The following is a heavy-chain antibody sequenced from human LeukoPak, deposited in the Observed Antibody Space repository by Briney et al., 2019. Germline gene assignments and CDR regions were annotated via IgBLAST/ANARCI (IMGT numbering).Heavy chain of an antibody. J-gene: IGHJ3*02. V-gene: IGHV4-34*01. Sequence: SETLSLTCAVYGGSFSGYYWSWIRQPPGKGLECIGEINHSGSTNYNPSLKSRVTISVDTSKNQFSLKLSSVTAADTAVYYCARRGRRGAFDIWGQGTMVTVSS. CDR3: ARRGRRGAFDI. CDR2: INHSGST. D-gene: IGHD3-16*01. CDR1: GGSFSGYY.